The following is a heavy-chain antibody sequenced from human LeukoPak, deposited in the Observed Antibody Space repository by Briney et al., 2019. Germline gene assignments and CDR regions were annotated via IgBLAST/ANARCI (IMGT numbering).Heavy chain of an antibody. CDR2: IGSISDSTT. CDR1: GFTFSIYS. Sequence: GGSLRLSCAASGFTFSIYSMNWVRQAPGKGLEWISYIGSISDSTTHYADSVKGRFTISRDNAKNSLYLQMNSLRAEDTAVYYCARDSTAKYSSSWIDYWGQGTLVTVSS. V-gene: IGHV3-48*04. D-gene: IGHD6-13*01. CDR3: ARDSTAKYSSSWIDY. J-gene: IGHJ4*02.